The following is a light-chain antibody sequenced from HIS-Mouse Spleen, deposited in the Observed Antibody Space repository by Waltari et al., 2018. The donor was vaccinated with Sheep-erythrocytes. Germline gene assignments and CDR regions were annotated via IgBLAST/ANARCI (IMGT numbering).Light chain of an antibody. Sequence: QSALTQPRSVSGSPGQSVTISCTGTSSDVGGYNYVSWYQQHPGKAPKLMIYEVSKLPSGVPGRFSGSKSGNTASLTISGLQAEDEADYYCCSYAGSYTVVFGGGTKLTVL. J-gene: IGLJ2*01. CDR2: EVS. V-gene: IGLV2-11*01. CDR1: SSDVGGYNY. CDR3: CSYAGSYTVV.